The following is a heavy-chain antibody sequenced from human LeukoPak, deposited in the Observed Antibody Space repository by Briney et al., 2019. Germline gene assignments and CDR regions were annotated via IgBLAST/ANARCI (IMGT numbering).Heavy chain of an antibody. V-gene: IGHV4-59*01. D-gene: IGHD2-21*02. CDR1: SGSISGYY. CDR3: ARFAYCGGHCWYYFDY. Sequence: SETLSLTCTVSSGSISGYYWSWIRQPPGKGLEWIGYIYSSGSTNYNPSLESRVTILVDTSKNQFSLQLSSVTAADTAVYYCARFAYCGGHCWYYFDYWGQGTLVTVSS. CDR2: IYSSGST. J-gene: IGHJ4*02.